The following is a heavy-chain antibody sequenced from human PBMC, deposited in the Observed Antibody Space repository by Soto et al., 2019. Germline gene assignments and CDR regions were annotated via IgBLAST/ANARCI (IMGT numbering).Heavy chain of an antibody. CDR1: GFIFKDYA. Sequence: EVQLSESGGGLAQPGGSLRLSCVASGFIFKDYAMSWVRQAPEKGLEWVSAINGSGNATYYSDSVKGRFTISRDNSKNTRYLQMNSLRGDDSAVYYCAKEKYALPTLIFDSWGQGTLVTVSS. CDR2: INGSGNAT. J-gene: IGHJ4*02. V-gene: IGHV3-23*01. D-gene: IGHD2-8*01. CDR3: AKEKYALPTLIFDS.